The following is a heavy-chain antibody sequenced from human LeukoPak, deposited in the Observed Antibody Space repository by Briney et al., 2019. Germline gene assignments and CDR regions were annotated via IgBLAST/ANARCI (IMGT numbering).Heavy chain of an antibody. D-gene: IGHD2-15*01. Sequence: ASVKVSCKASGYTFTSYGISWVRQAPGQGLEWMGRINPNSGGTNYAQKFQGRVTMTRDTSISTAYMELSSLRSDDTAVYYCARRVVVAESFDYWGQGTLVTVSS. CDR2: INPNSGGT. CDR3: ARRVVVAESFDY. V-gene: IGHV1-2*06. CDR1: GYTFTSYG. J-gene: IGHJ4*02.